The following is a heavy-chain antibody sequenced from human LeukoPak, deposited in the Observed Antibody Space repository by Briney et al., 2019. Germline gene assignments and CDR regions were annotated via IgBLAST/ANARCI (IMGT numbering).Heavy chain of an antibody. J-gene: IGHJ4*02. CDR2: IYYSGNT. D-gene: IGHD1-1*01. V-gene: IGHV4-39*07. CDR1: GGSISSSSYY. Sequence: SETLSLTCSVSGGSISSSSYYSGWIRQPPGKGLEWIGSIYYSGNTYNNPSLKSRVTVSMDPSKNQFSLKLRSVIEADTAVYYCARAYAGYASRFDYWGQGILVTVSS. CDR3: ARAYAGYASRFDY.